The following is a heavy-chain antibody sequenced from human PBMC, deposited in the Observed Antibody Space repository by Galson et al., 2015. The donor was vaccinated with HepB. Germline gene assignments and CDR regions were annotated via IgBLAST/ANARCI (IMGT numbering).Heavy chain of an antibody. Sequence: SLRLSCAASGFTFSSYGMHWVRQAPGKGLEWVAFIRYDGSNKYYADSVKGRFTISRDNSKNTLYLQMNSLRAEDTAVYYCAKSGEVQQLGLYYFDYWGQGTLVTVSS. D-gene: IGHD6-13*01. CDR3: AKSGEVQQLGLYYFDY. J-gene: IGHJ4*02. V-gene: IGHV3-30*02. CDR1: GFTFSSYG. CDR2: IRYDGSNK.